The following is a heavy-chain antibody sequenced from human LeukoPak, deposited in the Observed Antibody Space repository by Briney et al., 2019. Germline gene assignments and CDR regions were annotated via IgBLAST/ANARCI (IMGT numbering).Heavy chain of an antibody. D-gene: IGHD6-19*01. Sequence: SETLSLTCTVSGGSISSSSYYWGWIRQPPGKGLEWIGSIYYSGSTYYNPSLKSRVTISVDTSKNQFSLKLSSVPAADTAVYYCARLRGSGTDYWGQGTLVTVSS. J-gene: IGHJ4*02. V-gene: IGHV4-39*01. CDR2: IYYSGST. CDR1: GGSISSSSYY. CDR3: ARLRGSGTDY.